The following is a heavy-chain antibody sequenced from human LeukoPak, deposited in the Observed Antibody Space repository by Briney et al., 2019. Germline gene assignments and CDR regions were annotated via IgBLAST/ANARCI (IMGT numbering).Heavy chain of an antibody. CDR2: FDPEDGET. J-gene: IGHJ4*02. Sequence: ASVKVSCKVSGYTLTELSMHWVRQAPGKELEWMGGFDPEDGETIYAQKFQGRVTMTEDTSTDTAYMELSSLRSEDTAVYYCASWPFDFWSGYQFDYWGQGTLVTVSS. CDR1: GYTLTELS. CDR3: ASWPFDFWSGYQFDY. D-gene: IGHD3-3*01. V-gene: IGHV1-24*01.